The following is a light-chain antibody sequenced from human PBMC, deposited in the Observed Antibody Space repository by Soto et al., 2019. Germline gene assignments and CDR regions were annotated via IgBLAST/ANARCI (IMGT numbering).Light chain of an antibody. CDR2: DAS. CDR3: QQYNSYLYT. CDR1: QSISTW. J-gene: IGKJ2*01. Sequence: IQMTQSPSTVSASVGDGVTITCRASQSISTWLAWYQQKPGKAPNLLIYDASTLESGGPSGFSGSGSGTEFTLTISSLQPDDSATYYCQQYNSYLYTFGQGTKLEIK. V-gene: IGKV1-5*01.